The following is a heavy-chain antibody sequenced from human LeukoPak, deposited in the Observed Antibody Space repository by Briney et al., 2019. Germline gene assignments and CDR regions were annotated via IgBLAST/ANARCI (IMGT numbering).Heavy chain of an antibody. D-gene: IGHD6-13*01. Sequence: SETLSLTCTVSGGSISSYYWSWIRQPPGKGLEWIGYIFYSGSTLYNPSLQSRVTISVDTSKNQFSLKLTSVTVADTAVYYCASGPYPAAGTDHQFDYWGQGTLVTVSS. V-gene: IGHV4-59*01. J-gene: IGHJ4*02. CDR1: GGSISSYY. CDR3: ASGPYPAAGTDHQFDY. CDR2: IFYSGST.